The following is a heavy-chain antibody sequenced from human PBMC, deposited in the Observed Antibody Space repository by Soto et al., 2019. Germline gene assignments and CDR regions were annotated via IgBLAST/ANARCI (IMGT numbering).Heavy chain of an antibody. J-gene: IGHJ6*02. Sequence: SETLSLTCAVSGGSISSSNWWSWVRQPPGKGLEWIGEIYHSGSTNYNPSLKSRVTISVDKSKNQFSLKLSSVTAADTAVYYCARDAGYSSTFYYCYGMDVWGQGTTVTVSS. CDR3: ARDAGYSSTFYYCYGMDV. V-gene: IGHV4-4*02. CDR2: IYHSGST. CDR1: GGSISSSNW. D-gene: IGHD6-19*01.